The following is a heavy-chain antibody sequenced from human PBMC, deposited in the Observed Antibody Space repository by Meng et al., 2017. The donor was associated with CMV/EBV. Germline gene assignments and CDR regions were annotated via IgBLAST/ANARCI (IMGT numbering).Heavy chain of an antibody. V-gene: IGHV1-2*02. CDR1: GFTFSDYY. CDR2: VNSNNDAT. CDR3: VRSSGWSLFDY. D-gene: IGHD6-19*01. J-gene: IGHJ4*02. Sequence: QVQPVQSGAEKKKPGASVKCSCPTSGFTFSDYYIHWVRQAPGQGLEWMGWVNSNNDATNYARKFQGRVSMTRDTSISTAHMELSRLMSDDTAVYYCVRSSGWSLFDYWGQGTLVTVSS.